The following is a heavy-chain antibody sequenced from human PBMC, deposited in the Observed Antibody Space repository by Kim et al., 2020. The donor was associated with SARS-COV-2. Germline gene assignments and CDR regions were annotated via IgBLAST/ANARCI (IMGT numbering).Heavy chain of an antibody. CDR1: GGSISSYY. V-gene: IGHV4-59*01. CDR3: ARDVRAGHWYFDL. J-gene: IGHJ2*01. Sequence: SETLSLTCTVSGGSISSYYWSWIRQPPGKGLEWIGYIYYSGSTNYNPSLKSRVTISVDTSKKQFSLKLSSVPAADTAVYYCARDVRAGHWYFDLWGRGTLVTASS. CDR2: IYYSGST.